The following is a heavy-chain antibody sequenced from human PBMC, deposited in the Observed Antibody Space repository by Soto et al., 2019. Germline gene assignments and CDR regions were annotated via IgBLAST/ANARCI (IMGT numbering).Heavy chain of an antibody. Sequence: GGSLRLSCAASGFTFSSYAMSWVRQAPGKGLEWVSAISGSGGSTYYADSVKGRFTISRDNSKNTLYLQMNSLRAEDTAVYYCAKDQLTDLFRYYDWFDPWGQGTLVTVSS. V-gene: IGHV3-23*01. J-gene: IGHJ5*02. CDR2: ISGSGGST. CDR3: AKDQLTDLFRYYDWFDP. CDR1: GFTFSSYA. D-gene: IGHD3-22*01.